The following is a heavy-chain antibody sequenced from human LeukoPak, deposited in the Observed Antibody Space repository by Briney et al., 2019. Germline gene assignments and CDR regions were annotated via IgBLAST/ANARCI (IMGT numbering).Heavy chain of an antibody. CDR3: ARGADRIIAAAGTSGTGDP. J-gene: IGHJ5*02. Sequence: ASVKVSCKASGYTFTSYDINWVRQATGQGLEWMGWMNPNGGNTGYAQKFQGRVTMTRNTSISTAYMELSSLRSEDTAVYYCARGADRIIAAAGTSGTGDPWGQGTLVTVSS. D-gene: IGHD6-13*01. CDR2: MNPNGGNT. V-gene: IGHV1-8*01. CDR1: GYTFTSYD.